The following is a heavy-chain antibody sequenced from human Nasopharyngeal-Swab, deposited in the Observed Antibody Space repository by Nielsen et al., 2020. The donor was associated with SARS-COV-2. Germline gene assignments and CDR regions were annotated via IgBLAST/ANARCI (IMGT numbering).Heavy chain of an antibody. D-gene: IGHD2-15*01. Sequence: WIRQPPGKGLEWVAVIWCDGSNKYYADSVKGRFTISRDNSKNTLYPQMNSLRAEDTAVYYCARDGGYCSGGSCYPMIDYWGQGTLVTVSS. CDR2: IWCDGSNK. CDR3: ARDGGYCSGGSCYPMIDY. J-gene: IGHJ4*02. V-gene: IGHV3-33*01.